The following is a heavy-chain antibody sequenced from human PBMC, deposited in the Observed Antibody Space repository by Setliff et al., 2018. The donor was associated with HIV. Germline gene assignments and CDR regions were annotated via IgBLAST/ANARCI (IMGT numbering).Heavy chain of an antibody. Sequence: PSETLSLTCTVSGGSISSSTTYSWGWIRQPPGKGLEWIGTFYYSGSAYYNPSLESRLTISVDRSKNQLSLKLSPVTAADTAVYFCARAPLWFGELAQFDFWGQGMLVTVSS. CDR2: FYYSGSA. D-gene: IGHD3-10*01. J-gene: IGHJ4*02. V-gene: IGHV4-39*01. CDR1: GGSISSSTTYS. CDR3: ARAPLWFGELAQFDF.